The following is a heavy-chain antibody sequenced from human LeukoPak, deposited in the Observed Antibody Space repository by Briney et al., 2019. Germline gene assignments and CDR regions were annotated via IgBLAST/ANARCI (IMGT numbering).Heavy chain of an antibody. D-gene: IGHD3-10*01. CDR2: ISSSGNT. CDR3: AKFGTSYYGMDV. CDR1: GFTFSRSA. V-gene: IGHV3-23*01. J-gene: IGHJ6*02. Sequence: GGSLRLSCAASGFTFSRSAMTWVRQTPGKGLDWVSSISSSGNTYYADSVKGRFTISRDNSKNMLYLQMNSLRAEDTAVYYCAKFGTSYYGMDVWGQGTTVTVSS.